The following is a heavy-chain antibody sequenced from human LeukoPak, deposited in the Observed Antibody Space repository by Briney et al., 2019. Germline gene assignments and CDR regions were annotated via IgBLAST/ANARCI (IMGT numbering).Heavy chain of an antibody. CDR1: GGSFSGYY. CDR3: ARPMVRGVKKPNWFDP. Sequence: SETLSLTCAVYGGSFSGYYWSWIRQPPGKGLEWIGEINHSGSTNYNPSLKSRVTISVDTSKNQFSLKLSSVTAADTAVYYCARPMVRGVKKPNWFDPWGQGTLVTVSS. CDR2: INHSGST. V-gene: IGHV4-34*01. D-gene: IGHD3-10*01. J-gene: IGHJ5*02.